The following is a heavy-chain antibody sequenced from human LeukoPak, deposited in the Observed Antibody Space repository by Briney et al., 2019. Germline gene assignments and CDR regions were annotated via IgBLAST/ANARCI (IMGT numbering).Heavy chain of an antibody. V-gene: IGHV3-11*01. CDR1: GFTFSDYY. CDR3: ARDPLGYSGYNYDDY. J-gene: IGHJ4*02. CDR2: ISSSGTTI. D-gene: IGHD5-12*01. Sequence: GGTLRLSCAASGFTFSDYYMSWIRQAPGKGLEWVSYISSSGTTIYYAGSVRGRFTISRDNAKNSLYLQRNSLRAADTAVYYCARDPLGYSGYNYDDYWGQGTLVTVSS.